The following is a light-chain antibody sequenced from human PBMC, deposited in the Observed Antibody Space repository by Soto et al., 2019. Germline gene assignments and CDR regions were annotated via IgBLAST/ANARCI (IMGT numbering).Light chain of an antibody. J-gene: IGLJ1*01. CDR2: DVS. CDR3: CSYAGSYIQYV. CDR1: SSDIGNYDY. V-gene: IGLV2-11*01. Sequence: QSALTQPRSVSGSPGQSVTLSCTGTSSDIGNYDYVSWYQQHPGMAPKLIIYDVSKRPSGVPDRFSGSKSGNTASLTISGLQAEDEADYYCCSYAGSYIQYVFGTGTRSPS.